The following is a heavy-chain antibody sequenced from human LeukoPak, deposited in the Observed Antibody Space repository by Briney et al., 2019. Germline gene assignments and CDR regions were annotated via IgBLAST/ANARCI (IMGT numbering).Heavy chain of an antibody. Sequence: GGSLGLSCAASGLTFNNAWMSWVRQAPGKGLEWVGRIRSRSAGGTTDYGAPVKGRFTISRDDSKNTLYLQMNSLKTEDTAVHYCSTGGGTHDYWGQGTLVTVSS. CDR2: IRSRSAGGTT. D-gene: IGHD2-15*01. J-gene: IGHJ4*02. V-gene: IGHV3-15*01. CDR1: GLTFNNAW. CDR3: STGGGTHDY.